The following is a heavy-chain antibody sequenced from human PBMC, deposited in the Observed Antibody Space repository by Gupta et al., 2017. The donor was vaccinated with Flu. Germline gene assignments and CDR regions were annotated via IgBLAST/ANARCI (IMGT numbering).Heavy chain of an antibody. CDR2: IYTSGST. V-gene: IGHV4-61*02. D-gene: IGHD6-19*01. Sequence: QAPLQASGPGLVMPSPTLSLTRTVSGGSISRGSYYWSWIRQPAGKGLEWIGRIYTSGSTNYNPSLKSRVTISVDTSKNQFSLKLSSVTAADTAVYYGARDIVGQWLDMEGFDPWGQGTRGTVSA. J-gene: IGHJ5*02. CDR3: ARDIVGQWLDMEGFDP. CDR1: GGSISRGSYY.